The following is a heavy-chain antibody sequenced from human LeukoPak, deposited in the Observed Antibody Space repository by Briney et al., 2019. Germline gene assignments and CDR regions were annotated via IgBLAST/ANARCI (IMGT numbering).Heavy chain of an antibody. CDR2: IRYDGSNK. CDR1: GFTFSSYG. D-gene: IGHD5-24*01. CDR3: AKGRDGYNWVFGLDY. Sequence: PGGTLRLSCAASGFTFSSYGMHWVRQAPGKGLEWVAFIRYDGSNKYYADSVKGRFTISRDNSKNTLYLQMNSLRAEDTAVYYCAKGRDGYNWVFGLDYWGQGTLVTVSS. V-gene: IGHV3-30*02. J-gene: IGHJ4*02.